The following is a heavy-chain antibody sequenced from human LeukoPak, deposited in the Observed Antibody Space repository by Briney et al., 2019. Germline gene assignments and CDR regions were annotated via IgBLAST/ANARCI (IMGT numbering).Heavy chain of an antibody. CDR1: GYTFSSYA. V-gene: IGHV1-3*01. CDR3: ARDPKIVATIKGFDY. J-gene: IGHJ4*02. Sequence: ASVKVSCKGSGYTFSSYAIHWVRQAPGQRLEWMGWINAGNGDTKYSQKFQGRVTITRDTSATTAYMELRSLRSDDTAVYYCARDPKIVATIKGFDYWGQGTLVTVSS. CDR2: INAGNGDT. D-gene: IGHD5-12*01.